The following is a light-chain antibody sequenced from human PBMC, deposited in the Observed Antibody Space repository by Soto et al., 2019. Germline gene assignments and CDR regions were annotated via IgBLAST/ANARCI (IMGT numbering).Light chain of an antibody. CDR2: AAS. Sequence: DIQMTQSPSSLAASVGDRVTITCRASHNTSNFLNWYQQKPGMAPKLLIFAASSLQSGVPSRFTGSASAAHFTLTISSLQPEDFATYYCQQSSPLPRTCGRGTKVEIK. J-gene: IGKJ1*01. V-gene: IGKV1-39*01. CDR3: QQSSPLPRT. CDR1: HNTSNF.